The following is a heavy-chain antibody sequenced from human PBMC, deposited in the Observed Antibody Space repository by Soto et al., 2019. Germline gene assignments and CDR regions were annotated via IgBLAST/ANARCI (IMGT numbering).Heavy chain of an antibody. CDR2: IYPGDSDT. Sequence: GESLKISCKGSGYSFTSYWIGWVRQMPGKGLEWLGIIYPGDSDTRYSPSFQGQVTISADKSTKTAYLQWSSLKTSDTAMYYCARGREVAGDYWGQGTLVTVSS. J-gene: IGHJ4*02. CDR3: ARGREVAGDY. D-gene: IGHD6-19*01. V-gene: IGHV5-51*01. CDR1: GYSFTSYW.